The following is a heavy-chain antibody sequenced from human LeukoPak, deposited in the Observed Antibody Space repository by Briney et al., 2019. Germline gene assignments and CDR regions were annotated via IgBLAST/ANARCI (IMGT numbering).Heavy chain of an antibody. CDR3: ARDLKTSGWYGDFDY. Sequence: GGSLRLSCAASGFTVSSNYMSWVRQAPGKGLEWVSAIFSGGSTFYADSVTGRFTISRDNSKNTVYLEMNSLRAEDTAVYYCARDLKTSGWYGDFDYWGQGTLVTVSS. D-gene: IGHD6-19*01. V-gene: IGHV3-53*01. CDR1: GFTVSSNY. CDR2: IFSGGST. J-gene: IGHJ4*02.